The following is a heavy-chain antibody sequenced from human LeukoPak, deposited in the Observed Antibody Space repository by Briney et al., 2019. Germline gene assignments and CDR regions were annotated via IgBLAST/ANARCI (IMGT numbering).Heavy chain of an antibody. CDR2: IRSKAYGGTT. D-gene: IGHD2-21*02. Sequence: PGGSLRLSCTASGFTFGDYAMSWVRQAPGKGLEWVGFIRSKAYGGTTEYAAYVKGRFTISRDDSKSIAYLQMNSLKTEDTAVYYRTRDRGDWSSDAFDIWGQGTMVTVSS. CDR3: TRDRGDWSSDAFDI. V-gene: IGHV3-49*04. J-gene: IGHJ3*02. CDR1: GFTFGDYA.